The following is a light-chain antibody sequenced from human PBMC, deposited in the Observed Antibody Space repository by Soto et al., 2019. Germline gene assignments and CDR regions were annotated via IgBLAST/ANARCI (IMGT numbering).Light chain of an antibody. CDR3: SSYAGSNNYV. V-gene: IGLV2-8*01. CDR2: EVS. Sequence: QSVLTQPPSASGSPGQSVTISCTGTSSDVAIYNYVSWYQQHPGKAPKLMIYEVSKRPSGVPDRFSGSKSGNTASLTVSGLQAEDEADYYCSSYAGSNNYVFGTGTKVTV. J-gene: IGLJ1*01. CDR1: SSDVAIYNY.